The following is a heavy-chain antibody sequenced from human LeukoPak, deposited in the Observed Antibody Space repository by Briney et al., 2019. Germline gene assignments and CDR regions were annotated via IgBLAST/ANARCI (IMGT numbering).Heavy chain of an antibody. D-gene: IGHD3-10*01. Sequence: ASVKVSCKASGYTFTGYYMHWVRQAPGQGLEWMGWINPDSGGTIYAQNFQGRVTMTRDTSISTAYMELSRLRSDDTAVYYCARASPGGAYYYYYYMDVWGKGTTVTVSS. CDR3: ARASPGGAYYYYYYMDV. CDR2: INPDSGGT. V-gene: IGHV1-2*02. J-gene: IGHJ6*03. CDR1: GYTFTGYY.